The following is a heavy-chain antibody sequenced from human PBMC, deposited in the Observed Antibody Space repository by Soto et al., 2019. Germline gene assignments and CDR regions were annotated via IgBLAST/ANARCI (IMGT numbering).Heavy chain of an antibody. D-gene: IGHD3-22*01. CDR1: GFTFSSYS. CDR2: ISSSSSTI. V-gene: IGHV3-48*02. Sequence: EVQLVESGGGLVQPGGSLRLSCAASGFTFSSYSMNWVRQAPGKGLEWVSYISSSSSTIYYADSVKGRFTISRDNAKNSLYLQMNSLRDEDTAVYYCARDGGVVAITMSYGMDVWGQGTTVTVSS. J-gene: IGHJ6*02. CDR3: ARDGGVVAITMSYGMDV.